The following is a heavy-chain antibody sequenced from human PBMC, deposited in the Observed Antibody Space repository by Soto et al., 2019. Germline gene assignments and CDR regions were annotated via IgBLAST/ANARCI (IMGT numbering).Heavy chain of an antibody. J-gene: IGHJ4*02. CDR1: GGTFSSYA. CDR3: VRVVAIPGYPDN. V-gene: IGHV1-69*12. D-gene: IGHD5-12*01. CDR2: IVPIVDTS. Sequence: QVQLVQSGAEVRQPASSVKVSCKTSGGTFSSYAISLVRQAPGQGLEWMGGIVPIVDTSTYAQKFQGRVTITADESTSTVYMELSSLRSDDTAVYYCVRVVAIPGYPDNWGQGTLVTVSS.